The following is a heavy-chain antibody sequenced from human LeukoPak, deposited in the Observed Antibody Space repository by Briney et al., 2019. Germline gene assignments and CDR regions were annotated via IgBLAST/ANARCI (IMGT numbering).Heavy chain of an antibody. CDR2: IIPIFGTA. CDR1: GGTFSSYA. CDR3: ARGDYYDSSGYSFDY. Sequence: SVKVSCKASGGTFSSYAISWVRQAHGHGLEWMGGIIPIFGTANYAQKFQGRVTITTDESTSTAYMELSSLRSEDTAVYYCARGDYYDSSGYSFDYWGQGTQVTVSS. V-gene: IGHV1-69*05. J-gene: IGHJ4*02. D-gene: IGHD3-22*01.